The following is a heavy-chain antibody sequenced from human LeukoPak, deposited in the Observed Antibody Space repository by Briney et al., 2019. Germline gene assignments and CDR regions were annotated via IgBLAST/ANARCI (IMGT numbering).Heavy chain of an antibody. CDR2: IYYSGST. CDR3: ARQVAAAGDFDY. CDR1: GGSISSYY. V-gene: IGHV4-59*08. J-gene: IGHJ4*02. Sequence: TSETLSLTCTVSGGSISSYYWSWIRQPPGQGLEWIGYIYYSGSTNYNPSLKSRVTISVDTSKNQFSLKLSSVTAADTAVYYCARQVAAAGDFDYWGQGTLVTVSS. D-gene: IGHD6-13*01.